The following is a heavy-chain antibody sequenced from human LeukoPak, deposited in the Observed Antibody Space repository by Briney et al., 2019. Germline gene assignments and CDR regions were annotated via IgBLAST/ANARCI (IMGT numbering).Heavy chain of an antibody. D-gene: IGHD3-10*01. CDR2: INPSSGST. V-gene: IGHV1-46*01. CDR3: ARDPVNYGSGSYWYY. CDR1: GYTFTSYY. J-gene: IGHJ4*02. Sequence: ASVKVSCKASGYTFTSYYMHWVRQAPGQGLEWMGIINPSSGSTSYAQKFQGRVTMTRDTSTSTVYMELGSLRSEDTAVYYCARDPVNYGSGSYWYYWGQGTLVTVSS.